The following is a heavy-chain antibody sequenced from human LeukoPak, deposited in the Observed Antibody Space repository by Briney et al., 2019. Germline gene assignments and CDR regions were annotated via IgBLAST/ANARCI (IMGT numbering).Heavy chain of an antibody. J-gene: IGHJ4*02. CDR1: GFTFIRDW. CDR2: ISDDGSIT. V-gene: IGHV3-74*03. D-gene: IGHD3-22*01. CDR3: ARRYYETNVYDRHFDH. Sequence: GGSLRLSCAASGFTFIRDWMHWVRQAPGKGPVWVSRISDDGSITTYADSVKGRFTISRDNAKSTMFLQMNSLRAEDTAVYFCARRYYETNVYDRHFDHWGQGILVTVSS.